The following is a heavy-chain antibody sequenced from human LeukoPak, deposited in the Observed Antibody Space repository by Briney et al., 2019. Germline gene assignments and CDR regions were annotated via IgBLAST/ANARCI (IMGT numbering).Heavy chain of an antibody. V-gene: IGHV4-39*01. J-gene: IGHJ4*02. CDR3: AASEGKYASGWYASYYFDS. CDR1: GDSISNTNYY. CDR2: VYYGGTT. Sequence: PSATLSLTCTVSGDSISNTNYYWDWVRQPPGKGLEWIGNVYYGGTTYYAPSLKSRVTISVDSSKNQFSLKLRSVTAADTGVYYCAASEGKYASGWYASYYFDSWGRGTLVAVST. D-gene: IGHD6-19*01.